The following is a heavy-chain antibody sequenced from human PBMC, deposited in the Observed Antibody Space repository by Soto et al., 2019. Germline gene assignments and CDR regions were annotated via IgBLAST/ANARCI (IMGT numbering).Heavy chain of an antibody. J-gene: IGHJ3*02. CDR2: INPSGGST. D-gene: IGHD3-3*01. CDR3: ARDRSFSAIFPHYDAFDI. Sequence: QVQLVQSGAEVKKPGASVKVSCKASGYTFTRYYMHWVRQAPGQGLEWMGIINPSGGSTSYAQKFQGRVTMTRDTSTSTVYMELSSLRSEDTAVYYCARDRSFSAIFPHYDAFDIWGQGTMVTVSS. CDR1: GYTFTRYY. V-gene: IGHV1-46*03.